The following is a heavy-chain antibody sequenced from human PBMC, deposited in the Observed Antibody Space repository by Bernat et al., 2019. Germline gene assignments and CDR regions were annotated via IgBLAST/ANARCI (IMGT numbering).Heavy chain of an antibody. V-gene: IGHV5-10-1*03. CDR1: GYSFTNYW. J-gene: IGHJ3*02. D-gene: IGHD2-2*01. CDR2: IDPSDSYT. Sequence: EVQVVQSGAEVKKPGESLRISCKGSGYSFTNYWISWVRQMPGKGLEWRGRIDPSDSYTNYSPSFQGHVTISADKSISTAYLQWSSLKASDTAMYYCARTRTSWSSAFDIWGQGTMVTVAS. CDR3: ARTRTSWSSAFDI.